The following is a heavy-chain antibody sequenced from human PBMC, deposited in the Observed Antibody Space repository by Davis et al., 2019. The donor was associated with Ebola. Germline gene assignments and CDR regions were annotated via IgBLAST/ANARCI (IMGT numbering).Heavy chain of an antibody. J-gene: IGHJ5*02. CDR2: MSYDGGDK. Sequence: GESLKISCAASGFTFSNYAIHWVRQAPGKGLEWVAVMSYDGGDKLYTDSVQGRFTISRDNAKKSLYLQMNSLRVEDTAIYYCTRDRAYKCFDLWGQGTLVTVSS. CDR3: TRDRAYKCFDL. V-gene: IGHV3-30-3*01. CDR1: GFTFSNYA.